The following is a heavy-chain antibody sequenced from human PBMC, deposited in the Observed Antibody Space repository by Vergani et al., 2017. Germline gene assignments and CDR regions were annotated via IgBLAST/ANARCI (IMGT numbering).Heavy chain of an antibody. J-gene: IGHJ4*02. CDR3: ARDHDSSGWSNQPPFDY. Sequence: QVQLVQSGSELKKPGASVKVSCKASGYTFTSYAMNWVRQAPGQGLEWMGWINTNTGNPTYAQGFTGRFVFSLDTSGSTAYLQISSLKDEDTAVYYCARDHDSSGWSNQPPFDYWGQGTLVTVSS. D-gene: IGHD6-19*01. CDR1: GYTFTSYA. CDR2: INTNTGNP. V-gene: IGHV7-4-1*02.